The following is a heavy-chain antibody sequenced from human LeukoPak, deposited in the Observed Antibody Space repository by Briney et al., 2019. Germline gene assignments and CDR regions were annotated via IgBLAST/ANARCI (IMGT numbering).Heavy chain of an antibody. CDR2: ISYDGSNK. D-gene: IGHD5-18*01. CDR3: AKGVPVYRRPPYGMDV. J-gene: IGHJ6*02. V-gene: IGHV3-30*18. CDR1: GFTFSSYG. Sequence: PGGSLRLSCAASGFTFSSYGMHWVRQAPGKGLEWVAVISYDGSNKYYADSVKGRFTISRDNSKNTLYLQMNSLRAEDTAVYYCAKGVPVYRRPPYGMDVWGQGTTVTVSS.